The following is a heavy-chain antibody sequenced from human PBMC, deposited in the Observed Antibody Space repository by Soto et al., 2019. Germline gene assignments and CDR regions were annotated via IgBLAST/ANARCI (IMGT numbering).Heavy chain of an antibody. CDR2: IYYSGST. CDR3: ATHNWNLDP. D-gene: IGHD1-7*01. J-gene: IGHJ1*01. V-gene: IGHV4-59*04. Sequence: PSEILSLTCTVSGGSISGYYWSWIRQPPGKGLEWIGYIYYSGSTYYNPSLKSRVTISVDMSKNQFSLKLSSVTAADTAVYYCATHNWNLDPWGQGTQVTVSS. CDR1: GGSISGYY.